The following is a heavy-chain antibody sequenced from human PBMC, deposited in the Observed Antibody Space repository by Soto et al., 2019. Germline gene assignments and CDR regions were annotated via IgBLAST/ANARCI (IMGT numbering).Heavy chain of an antibody. CDR3: AQGAGYDFWSGYNWFDP. Sequence: PSETLSLTCTVSGGSISSYYWSWIRQPPGKGLEWIGYIYYSGSTNYNPSLKSRVTISVDTSKNQFSLKLSSVTAADTAVYYCAQGAGYDFWSGYNWFDPWGQGTLVTVSS. J-gene: IGHJ5*02. CDR2: IYYSGST. V-gene: IGHV4-59*01. CDR1: GGSISSYY. D-gene: IGHD3-3*01.